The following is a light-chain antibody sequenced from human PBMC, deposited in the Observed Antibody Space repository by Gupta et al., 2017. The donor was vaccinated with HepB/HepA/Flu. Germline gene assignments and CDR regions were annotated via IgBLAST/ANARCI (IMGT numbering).Light chain of an antibody. CDR2: AAS. CDR1: QGINNN. CDR3: QQSSVYPLT. J-gene: IGKJ4*01. V-gene: IGKV1-16*02. Sequence: DIQMTQSPSPLSATVGDTVTIPFRASQGINNNLAWFQQKPGKAPKSLIYAASSWQSGVPSKFSGSRSGTDFTLTISSLQSEDFATYYCQQSSVYPLTFGGGTKVEIK.